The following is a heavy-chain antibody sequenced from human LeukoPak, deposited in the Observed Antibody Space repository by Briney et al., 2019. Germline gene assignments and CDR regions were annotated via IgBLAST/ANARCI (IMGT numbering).Heavy chain of an antibody. CDR1: GYTFTGYY. Sequence: ASVTVSCKASGYTFTGYYMHWVRQAPGQGLEWMGWLNPNSGGTNYAQKFQGRVTMTRDTSISTAYMELSRLTSDDTAVYYCAREGEYSSGSNWFDPWGQGTLVTVSS. CDR2: LNPNSGGT. V-gene: IGHV1-2*02. CDR3: AREGEYSSGSNWFDP. D-gene: IGHD6-19*01. J-gene: IGHJ5*02.